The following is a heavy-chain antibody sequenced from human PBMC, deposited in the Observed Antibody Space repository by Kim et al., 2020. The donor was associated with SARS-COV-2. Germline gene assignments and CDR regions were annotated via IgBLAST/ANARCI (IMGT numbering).Heavy chain of an antibody. V-gene: IGHV3-11*01. J-gene: IGHJ5*02. CDR3: ARDRAFWSGYKWFDP. D-gene: IGHD3-3*01. CDR2: ISSSGSTI. Sequence: GGSLRLSCAASGFTFSDYYMSWIRQAPGKGLEWVSYISSSGSTIYYADSVKGRFTISRDNAKNSLYLQMNSLRAEDTAVYYCARDRAFWSGYKWFDPWGQGTLVTVSS. CDR1: GFTFSDYY.